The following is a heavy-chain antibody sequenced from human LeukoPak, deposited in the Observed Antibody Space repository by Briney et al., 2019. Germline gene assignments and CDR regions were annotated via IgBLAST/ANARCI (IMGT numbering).Heavy chain of an antibody. CDR2: ISSSSSYI. V-gene: IGHV3-11*06. CDR1: GFTFSDYY. D-gene: IGHD5-18*01. CDR3: ARFSYLDTAMIFDY. Sequence: GGSLRLSCAASGFTFSDYYMSWIRQAPGKGLEWVSSISSSSSYIYYADSVKGRFTISRDNAKNSLYLQMNSLRAEDTAVYYCARFSYLDTAMIFDYWGQGTLVTVSS. J-gene: IGHJ4*02.